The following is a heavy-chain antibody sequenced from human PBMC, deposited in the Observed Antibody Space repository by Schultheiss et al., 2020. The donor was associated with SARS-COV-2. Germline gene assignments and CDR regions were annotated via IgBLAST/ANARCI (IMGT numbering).Heavy chain of an antibody. CDR1: GFTFSSYG. J-gene: IGHJ6*02. CDR3: ARVPGGDYGPYYYNMDV. V-gene: IGHV3-9*01. D-gene: IGHD4-17*01. CDR2: ISWNSGSI. Sequence: GGSLRLSCAASGFTFSSYGMHWVRQAPGKGLEWVSGISWNSGSIGYADSVKGRFTISRDNAKNSLYLQMNSLRAEDTALYYCARVPGGDYGPYYYNMDVWGQGTTVTVSS.